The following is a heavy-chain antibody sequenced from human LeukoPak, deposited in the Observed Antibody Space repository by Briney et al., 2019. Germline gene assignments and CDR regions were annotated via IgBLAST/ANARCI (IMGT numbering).Heavy chain of an antibody. CDR1: GFTVSSNY. CDR2: IYSGGST. D-gene: IGHD6-6*01. V-gene: IGHV3-66*01. Sequence: GGSLRLSCAAPGFTVSSNYMSWVRQAPGKGLEWVSVIYSGGSTYYADSVKGRFTISRDNSKNTLYLQMNSLRAEDTAVYYCAKGESTRPAYFDYWGQGTLVTVSS. J-gene: IGHJ4*02. CDR3: AKGESTRPAYFDY.